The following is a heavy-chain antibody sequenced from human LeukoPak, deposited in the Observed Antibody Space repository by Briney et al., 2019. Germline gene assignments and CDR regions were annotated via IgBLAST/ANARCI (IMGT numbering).Heavy chain of an antibody. Sequence: SETLSLTCSVSGGSISISSYWGWVRQSPEQGLEWIGSIYYSGNSYYNPSLKSRVSISVDTSKNQFSLKVSSVTAADTEVYYCAKIRTTGTTYDAFDIWGRGTMVTVSS. D-gene: IGHD1-1*01. CDR2: IYYSGNS. CDR1: GGSISISSY. V-gene: IGHV4-39*01. J-gene: IGHJ3*02. CDR3: AKIRTTGTTYDAFDI.